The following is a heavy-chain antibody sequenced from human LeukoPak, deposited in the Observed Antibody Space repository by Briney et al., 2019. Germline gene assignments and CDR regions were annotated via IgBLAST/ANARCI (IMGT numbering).Heavy chain of an antibody. Sequence: PGGSLRLSCKVSGLTFSSYSMTWVRQVPGKGLEWIAYMTATSNTFYYADSVKGRFTISRDNARNSLFLQMNSLTVEDTAVYYCARTLSGYDPLSAFWGQGTLVTVSS. D-gene: IGHD5-12*01. CDR3: ARTLSGYDPLSAF. J-gene: IGHJ1*01. V-gene: IGHV3-48*04. CDR1: GLTFSSYS. CDR2: MTATSNTF.